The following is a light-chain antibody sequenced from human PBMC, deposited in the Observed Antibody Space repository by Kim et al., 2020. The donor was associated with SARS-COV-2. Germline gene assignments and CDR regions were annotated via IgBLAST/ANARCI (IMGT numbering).Light chain of an antibody. J-gene: IGKJ1*01. CDR1: PSVSSSY. Sequence: SPGERATLSCRASPSVSSSYLAWYQQKPGQAPRLLIYGASSRATVIPDRFSGSGSGTDFTLTISRLEPEDFAVYYCQQYGSSPSTFGQGAKVDSK. V-gene: IGKV3-20*01. CDR2: GAS. CDR3: QQYGSSPST.